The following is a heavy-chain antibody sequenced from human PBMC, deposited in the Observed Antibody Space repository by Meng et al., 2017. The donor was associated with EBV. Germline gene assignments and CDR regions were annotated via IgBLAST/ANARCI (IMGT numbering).Heavy chain of an antibody. D-gene: IGHD3-10*01. CDR2: IYDGGNT. J-gene: IGHJ4*02. CDR3: AKSRSSTPGVVDY. Sequence: LADSGHGLVKRSEPLALTCCCFCPSSSGGTYHGSWIRQPPRKEMDLIGYIYDGGNTIYNPSLGSRVIILVDASKNQFSLKMSSVTTADTAVYYCAKSRSSTPGVVDYWGQGTLVTVSS. CDR1: CPSSSGGTYH. V-gene: IGHV4-61*01.